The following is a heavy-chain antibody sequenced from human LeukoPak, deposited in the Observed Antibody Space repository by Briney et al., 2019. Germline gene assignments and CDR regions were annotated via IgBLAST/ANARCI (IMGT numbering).Heavy chain of an antibody. D-gene: IGHD2-2*01. J-gene: IGHJ4*02. CDR1: GGSFSGYY. Sequence: PSETLSLTCAVYGGSFSGYYWSWIRQPPGKGLEWIGEINHSGSTNYNPSLKSRVTISVDTSKNQFSLKLSSVTAADTAVYYCARGVHGVPAATPSHKRPPLYFDYWGQGTLVTVSS. CDR3: ARGVHGVPAATPSHKRPPLYFDY. CDR2: INHSGST. V-gene: IGHV4-34*01.